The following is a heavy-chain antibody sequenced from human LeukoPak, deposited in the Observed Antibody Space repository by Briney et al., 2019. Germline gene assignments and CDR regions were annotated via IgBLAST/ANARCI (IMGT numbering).Heavy chain of an antibody. J-gene: IGHJ6*02. CDR3: ASVYHYGMDV. V-gene: IGHV3-11*01. Sequence: PGGSQRLSCAASGFTFSDYYMSWIRQAPGRGLEWVSYTSSSGGTIYYADSVKGRFTISRDNAKKSLYLQMNSLRAEDTAVYYCASVYHYGMDVWGQGTTVTVSS. CDR1: GFTFSDYY. CDR2: TSSSGGTI.